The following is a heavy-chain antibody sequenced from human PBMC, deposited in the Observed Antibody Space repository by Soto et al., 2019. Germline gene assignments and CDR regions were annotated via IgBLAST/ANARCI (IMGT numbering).Heavy chain of an antibody. CDR2: INHSGST. J-gene: IGHJ6*02. CDR1: GGSFSGYY. D-gene: IGHD6-19*01. Sequence: PSETLSLTCAVYGGSFSGYYWSWIRQPPGKGLEWIGEINHSGSTNYNPSLKSRVTISVDTSKNQFSLKLSSVTAADTAVYYCARGRFRRNVAVAGGYYYGMDVWGQGTTVTVSS. CDR3: ARGRFRRNVAVAGGYYYGMDV. V-gene: IGHV4-34*01.